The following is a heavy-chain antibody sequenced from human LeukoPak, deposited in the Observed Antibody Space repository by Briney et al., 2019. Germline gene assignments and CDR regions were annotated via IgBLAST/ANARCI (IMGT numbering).Heavy chain of an antibody. CDR2: MNPNSGNT. J-gene: IGHJ4*02. V-gene: IGHV1-8*01. CDR3: ARGFSSWYYGGPYYFDY. CDR1: GYTFTSYD. Sequence: ASVTVSCTASGYTFTSYDINWVRQATGQGLEWMGWMNPNSGNTGYAQKFQGRVTMTRNTSISTAYMELSSLRSEDTAVYYCARGFSSWYYGGPYYFDYWGQGTLVTVSS. D-gene: IGHD6-13*01.